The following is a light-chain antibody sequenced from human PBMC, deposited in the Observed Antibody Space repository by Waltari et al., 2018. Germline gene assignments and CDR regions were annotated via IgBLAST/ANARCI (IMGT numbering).Light chain of an antibody. Sequence: HSSLTQPPSMTAAPGHQVTTSFPGSRPSTRIHYVSWYQPLPGTAPKLLIDDNNKRPSGIPSRFSGSKSGTSATLAITGLQTGDEADYYCGAWHGRLSTYVFGTGTKVTVL. CDR1: RPSTRIHY. CDR3: GAWHGRLSTYV. V-gene: IGLV1-51*01. CDR2: DNN. J-gene: IGLJ1*01.